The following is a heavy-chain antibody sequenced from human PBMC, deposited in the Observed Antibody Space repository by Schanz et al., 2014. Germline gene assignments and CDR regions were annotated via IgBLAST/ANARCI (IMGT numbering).Heavy chain of an antibody. Sequence: QVQLQESGPGLVKPSETLSLTCSVSGGSINNFYWGWIRQSPGKGLEWIGYIYSSGIPTYNPSLKSRVSLTAESTKNQFSLKWTSVTAGDAAVYYCARGGSAMVRGVMTASYWFFELWGRGTLVTVSP. CDR2: IYSSGIP. CDR3: ARGGSAMVRGVMTASYWFFEL. CDR1: GGSINNFY. D-gene: IGHD3-10*01. J-gene: IGHJ2*01. V-gene: IGHV4-59*08.